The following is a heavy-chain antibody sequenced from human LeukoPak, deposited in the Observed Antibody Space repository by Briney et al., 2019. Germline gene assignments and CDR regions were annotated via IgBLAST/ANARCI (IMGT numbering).Heavy chain of an antibody. CDR1: GYTFTGYY. J-gene: IGHJ5*02. CDR3: ARDGYCSGGSCGINWFDP. Sequence: GASVKVSCKASGYTFTGYYMHWVRQAPGQGLEWMGWINPNSGGTNYAQKFQGRVTMTRDTSISTAYMELSRLRSDDTAVYYCARDGYCSGGSCGINWFDPWGQGTLVTVSS. D-gene: IGHD2-15*01. CDR2: INPNSGGT. V-gene: IGHV1-2*02.